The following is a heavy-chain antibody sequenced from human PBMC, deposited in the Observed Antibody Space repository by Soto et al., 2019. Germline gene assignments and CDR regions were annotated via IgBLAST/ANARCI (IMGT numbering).Heavy chain of an antibody. V-gene: IGHV3-7*01. Sequence: GGSLRLSCAASGFTFSSYWMSWVRQAPGKGLEWVANIKQDGSEKYYVDSVKGRFTISRDNAKNSLYLQMNSLRAEDTAVYYCARLEMATRHRVYYYYYMDVWGKGTTVTVSS. CDR2: IKQDGSEK. CDR1: GFTFSSYW. J-gene: IGHJ6*03. CDR3: ARLEMATRHRVYYYYYMDV. D-gene: IGHD5-12*01.